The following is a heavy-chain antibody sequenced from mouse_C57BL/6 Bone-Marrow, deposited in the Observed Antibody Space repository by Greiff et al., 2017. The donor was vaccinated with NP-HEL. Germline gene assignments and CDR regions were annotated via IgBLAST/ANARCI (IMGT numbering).Heavy chain of an antibody. CDR3: AREGYYGSGYSWFAY. Sequence: DVQLQESGPGLVKPSQSLSLTCSVTGYSITSGYYWNWIRQFPGNKLEWMGYISYAGSNNYNPSHNNRISITRDTSKNQFFLKLNSVTTEDTATYYCAREGYYGSGYSWFAYWGQGTLVTVSA. J-gene: IGHJ3*01. V-gene: IGHV3-6*01. D-gene: IGHD1-1*01. CDR1: GYSITSGYY. CDR2: ISYAGSN.